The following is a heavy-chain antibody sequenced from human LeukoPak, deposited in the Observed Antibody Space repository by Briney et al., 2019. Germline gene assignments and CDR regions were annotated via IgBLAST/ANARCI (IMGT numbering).Heavy chain of an antibody. Sequence: PGGSLRLSCAASGFTFSSYSMNWVRQAPGKGLEWVSYISSSSSTIYYADSVKGRFTISRDNAKNSLYLQMNSLRAEDTAVYYCERSWDYYYMDVWGKGTTVTVSS. D-gene: IGHD6-13*01. CDR2: ISSSSSTI. J-gene: IGHJ6*03. CDR3: ERSWDYYYMDV. CDR1: GFTFSSYS. V-gene: IGHV3-48*01.